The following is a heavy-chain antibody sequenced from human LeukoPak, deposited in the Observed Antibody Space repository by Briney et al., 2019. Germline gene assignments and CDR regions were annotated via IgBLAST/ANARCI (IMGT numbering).Heavy chain of an antibody. J-gene: IGHJ4*02. D-gene: IGHD6-19*01. CDR2: INGPGGDK. V-gene: IGHV3-23*01. CDR3: ANRIPGWYQIDY. Sequence: QAGGSLRLSCAASGFTFGGYAMSWVRQAPGRGLEWVSAINGPGGDKHYADSVKGRFTISRDNSKSTLYLQMDNLRAEDTAIYYCANRIPGWYQIDYWGQGTLVTVSS. CDR1: GFTFGGYA.